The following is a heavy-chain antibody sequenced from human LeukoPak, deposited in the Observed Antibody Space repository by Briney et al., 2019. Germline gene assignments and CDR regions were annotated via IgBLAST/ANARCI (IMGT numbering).Heavy chain of an antibody. Sequence: GGSLRLSCAASGFTFSSYEMNWVRQAPGKGLEFVSYISSSGGTTHYADSVKGRFTISRDNARNSLYLQMDSLRAEDTSIYYCARELQGSGFDPWGQGTLVTVSS. CDR2: ISSSGGTT. CDR3: ARELQGSGFDP. D-gene: IGHD6-19*01. V-gene: IGHV3-48*03. CDR1: GFTFSSYE. J-gene: IGHJ5*02.